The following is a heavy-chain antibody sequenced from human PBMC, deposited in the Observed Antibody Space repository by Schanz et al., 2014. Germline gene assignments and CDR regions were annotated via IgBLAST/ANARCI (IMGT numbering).Heavy chain of an antibody. CDR3: ARDRVGASSYFDY. V-gene: IGHV3-21*06. CDR2: INSRSNFI. D-gene: IGHD1-26*01. CDR1: RIIFGTYS. Sequence: EVQLVESGGGLVKPGGSLRLSCTASRIIFGTYSMNWIRQTPKGLEWVSSINSRSNFIYYADSVKGRFTISRDNSKNMVFLQMTSLRAEDTAVYYCARDRVGASSYFDYWGQGTLVTVSA. J-gene: IGHJ4*02.